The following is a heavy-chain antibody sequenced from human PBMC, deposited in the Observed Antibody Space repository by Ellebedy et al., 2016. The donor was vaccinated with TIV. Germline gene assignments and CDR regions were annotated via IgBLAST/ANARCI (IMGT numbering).Heavy chain of an antibody. J-gene: IGHJ4*02. Sequence: PGGSLRLSCAASGFTFSSYGMHWVRQAPGKGLEWVAVIWYDGSNKYYADSVKGRFTISRDKSKNTLYLQMNSLRAEDTAVYFCARDSPRGIAGQFDYWGQGTLVTVSS. CDR1: GFTFSSYG. V-gene: IGHV3-33*01. CDR2: IWYDGSNK. CDR3: ARDSPRGIAGQFDY. D-gene: IGHD6-13*01.